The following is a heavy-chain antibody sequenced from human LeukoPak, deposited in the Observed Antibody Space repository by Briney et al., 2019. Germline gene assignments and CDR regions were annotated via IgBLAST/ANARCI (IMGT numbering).Heavy chain of an antibody. CDR2: INHSGST. CDR1: GGSFSGYY. D-gene: IGHD3-22*01. CDR3: ARGRFDITMIVVVMPGGAFDI. V-gene: IGHV4-34*01. J-gene: IGHJ3*02. Sequence: SETLSLTCAVYGGSFSGYYWSWIRQPPGKGLEWIGEINHSGSTNYNPSLKSRVTISVDTSKNQFSLKLSSVTAADTAVYYCARGRFDITMIVVVMPGGAFDIWGQGTMVTVSS.